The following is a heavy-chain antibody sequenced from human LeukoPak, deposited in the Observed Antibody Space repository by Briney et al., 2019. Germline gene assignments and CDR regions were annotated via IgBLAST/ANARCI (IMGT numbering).Heavy chain of an antibody. D-gene: IGHD4-11*01. V-gene: IGHV3-30*02. J-gene: IGHJ4*02. CDR1: GFTFSNYG. CDR2: IAHDGSNK. CDR3: AKRGGGGSNPFDY. Sequence: PGGSLRLSCGASGFTFSNYGMHWVRQAPGKGLEWVAFIAHDGSNKYYGDSAKGRFTISRDDSKKTLYLQMNSLGTEDTAVYYCAKRGGGGSNPFDYWGQGTLVTVSS.